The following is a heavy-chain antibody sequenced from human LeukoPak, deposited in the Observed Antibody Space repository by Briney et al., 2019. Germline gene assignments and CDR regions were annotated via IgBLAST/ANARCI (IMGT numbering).Heavy chain of an antibody. CDR2: ISSSGSTI. Sequence: GGSLRLSCAASGFTFSSYEMNWVRQAPGKGLEWVSYISSSGSTIYYSDSVKGRFTISRDNAKNSLYLQMNSLRAEDTAVYYCAREYGAFDYWGQGTLVTVSS. V-gene: IGHV3-48*03. CDR3: AREYGAFDY. J-gene: IGHJ4*02. CDR1: GFTFSSYE. D-gene: IGHD1-26*01.